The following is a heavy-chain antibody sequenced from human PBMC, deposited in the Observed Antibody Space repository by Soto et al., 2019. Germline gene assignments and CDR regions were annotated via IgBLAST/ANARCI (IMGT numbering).Heavy chain of an antibody. CDR3: AIFGGSHDHRDHPAY. CDR1: GFTFSSYW. J-gene: IGHJ1*01. V-gene: IGHV3-7*01. D-gene: IGHD4-17*01. CDR2: IKQDGSKK. Sequence: PGGSLRLSCAASGFTFSSYWMSWVRQAPGKGLEWVANIKQDGSKKYYVDSVKGRFTISRDNAKNSLYLQMNSLRAADTAVYYCAIFGGSHDHRDHPAYWGQGTLVTGSS.